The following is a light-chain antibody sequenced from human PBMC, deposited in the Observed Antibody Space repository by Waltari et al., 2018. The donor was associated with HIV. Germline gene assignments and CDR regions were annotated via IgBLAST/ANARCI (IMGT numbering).Light chain of an antibody. Sequence: QSVLTQPPSASGTPGQRVTISCSGSSPNIGSNTVNWYQQLPGTAPKLLIYSNNQRPSGVPDRFSGSKSGTSASLAISGLQSEDEADYYCAAWDDSLNGRNWVFGGGTKLTVL. CDR3: AAWDDSLNGRNWV. J-gene: IGLJ3*02. V-gene: IGLV1-44*01. CDR2: SNN. CDR1: SPNIGSNT.